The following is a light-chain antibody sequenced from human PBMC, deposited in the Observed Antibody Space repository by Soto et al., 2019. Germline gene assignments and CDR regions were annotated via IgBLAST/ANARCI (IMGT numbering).Light chain of an antibody. CDR2: LAS. CDR3: QQYGSSPWT. V-gene: IGKV3-20*01. Sequence: EIVLTQSPGTLSLSPGDRATLSCRASQSVSSGYLAWYQQKPGQAPRLLMYLASNRAAGIPDRFSGSGSGTDFTLTISRLEPEDFAVYYCQQYGSSPWTFGQGTEVEIK. J-gene: IGKJ1*01. CDR1: QSVSSGY.